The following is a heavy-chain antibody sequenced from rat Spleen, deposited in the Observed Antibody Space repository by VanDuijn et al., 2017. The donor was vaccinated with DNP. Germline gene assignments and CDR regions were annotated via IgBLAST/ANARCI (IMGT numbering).Heavy chain of an antibody. D-gene: IGHD1-1*01. Sequence: EVLLVESDGGLVQPGRSLKLSCAVSGFTFNDYYMAWVRQAPAKGLEWVATISYNGGTPYYRDSVKGRFTISRDNAENTQYMQMDSLRSEETATYYCARLDGLYYSGDWFGFWGQGTLVTVSS. CDR3: ARLDGLYYSGDWFGF. V-gene: IGHV5-29*01. J-gene: IGHJ3*01. CDR1: GFTFNDYY. CDR2: ISYNGGTP.